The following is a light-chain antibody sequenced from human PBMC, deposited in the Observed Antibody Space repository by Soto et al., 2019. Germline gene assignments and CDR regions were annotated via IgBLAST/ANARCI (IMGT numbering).Light chain of an antibody. V-gene: IGKV1-5*03. J-gene: IGKJ1*01. CDR2: KAS. CDR1: QSINSW. CDR3: QQYNSYSRT. Sequence: DIPMTQSPSTLSASVGDRVTITCRASQSINSWLAWYQQKPGKAPKVLIYKASSLESGVPSRFSGSGSGTEFTLTISSLQPDDFATYYCQQYNSYSRTFGQGTKVEIK.